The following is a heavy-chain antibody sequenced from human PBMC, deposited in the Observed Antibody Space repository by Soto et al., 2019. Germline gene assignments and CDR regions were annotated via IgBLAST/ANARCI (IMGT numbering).Heavy chain of an antibody. CDR1: GYSINTYL. J-gene: IGHJ6*02. D-gene: IGHD2-21*02. CDR2: TQPGDSET. CDR3: ARRAYCGGDCTLNNQNYYALDV. Sequence: PGAYQKFSKKGSGYSINTYLIVWVRPRPGKGQGWVGTTQPGDSETRYSPSGQGQVTISADKSITTAYRQCSSLKASDTTIYYCARRAYCGGDCTLNNQNYYALDVWGQGTTVTVSS. V-gene: IGHV5-51*01.